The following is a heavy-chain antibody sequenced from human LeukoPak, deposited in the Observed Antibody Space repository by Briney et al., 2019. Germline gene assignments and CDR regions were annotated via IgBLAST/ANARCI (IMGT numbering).Heavy chain of an antibody. CDR2: ITSNGGRA. D-gene: IGHD3-22*01. CDR1: GFTFSSYV. Sequence: PGRSLRLSCAASGFTFSSYVMHWVRQPPGKGLEYVSTITSNGGRAFYATSVKGRFTISRDNSKNTLYLQMGSLRGEDMAVYYCARGGVYYDSSGYYAFDIWGQGTMVTVSS. CDR3: ARGGVYYDSSGYYAFDI. J-gene: IGHJ3*02. V-gene: IGHV3-64*01.